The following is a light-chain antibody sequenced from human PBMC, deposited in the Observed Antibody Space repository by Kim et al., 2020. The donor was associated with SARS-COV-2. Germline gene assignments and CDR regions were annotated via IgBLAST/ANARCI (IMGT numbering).Light chain of an antibody. CDR2: RAT. CDR1: HSVSRW. V-gene: IGKV1-5*03. Sequence: DIQMTQSPSTLSASVGDRVTITCRASHSVSRWLAWYQQKPGKSPKLLIYRATDLESGIPSRFSGSGSGTDFTLTISSLQPDDFATYYCQQYSKFSLTFGHGTKVDIK. CDR3: QQYSKFSLT. J-gene: IGKJ1*01.